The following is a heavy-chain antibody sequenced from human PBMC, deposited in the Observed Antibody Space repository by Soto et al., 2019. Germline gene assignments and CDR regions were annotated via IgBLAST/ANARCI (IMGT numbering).Heavy chain of an antibody. J-gene: IGHJ4*02. Sequence: ASVKVSCKASGYTFTGHYIHWVRQAPEQGPEWMGEISCESGGAKFAQKFQGRVTMTRDTSITTVYMELSNLSPDDTAVYYCGRGRNGQLCVFYWGQGXLVTVYS. V-gene: IGHV1-2*02. D-gene: IGHD3-16*01. CDR3: GRGRNGQLCVFY. CDR2: ISCESGGA. CDR1: GYTFTGHY.